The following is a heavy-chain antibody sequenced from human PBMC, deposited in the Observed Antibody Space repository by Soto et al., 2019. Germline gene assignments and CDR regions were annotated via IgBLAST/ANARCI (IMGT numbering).Heavy chain of an antibody. Sequence: ETLSLTCTVSGGSISSSSYFWGWIRQPPGKGLEWIGSIYYSGSTYYNPSLKSRVTVSVDTSKNQFSLKLSSVTAADTAVYYCSRHPSDFWFDPWGQGTLVTVSS. CDR2: IYYSGST. D-gene: IGHD2-21*02. CDR3: SRHPSDFWFDP. CDR1: GGSISSSSYF. V-gene: IGHV4-39*01. J-gene: IGHJ5*02.